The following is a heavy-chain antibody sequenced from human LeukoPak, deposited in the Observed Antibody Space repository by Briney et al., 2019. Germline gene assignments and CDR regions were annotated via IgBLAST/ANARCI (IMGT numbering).Heavy chain of an antibody. D-gene: IGHD5-18*01. Sequence: ATLSLTCAVSGGSISNYYWNWIRQPPGKVLEWGGNIDYGGRTNYNPSLTSRVTISVDASKNTFSLKLSCVTAADKDVSYCGRAGYSLAEFAYWGQGILFTVSS. CDR2: IDYGGRT. CDR3: GRAGYSLAEFAY. J-gene: IGHJ4*02. CDR1: GGSISNYY. V-gene: IGHV4-59*01.